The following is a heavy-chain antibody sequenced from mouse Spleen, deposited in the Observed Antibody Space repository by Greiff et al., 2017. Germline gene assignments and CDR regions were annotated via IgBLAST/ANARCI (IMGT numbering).Heavy chain of an antibody. CDR3: ARNYRYAWYFDV. CDR2: IYPGDGDT. D-gene: IGHD2-14*01. Sequence: VQLQQSGAELVKPGASVKISCKASGYAFSSYWMNWVKQRPGKGLEWIGQIYPGDGDTNYNGKFKGKATLTADKSSSTAYMQLSSLTSEDSAVYFCARNYRYAWYFDVWGAGTTVTVSS. J-gene: IGHJ1*01. V-gene: IGHV1-80*01. CDR1: GYAFSSYW.